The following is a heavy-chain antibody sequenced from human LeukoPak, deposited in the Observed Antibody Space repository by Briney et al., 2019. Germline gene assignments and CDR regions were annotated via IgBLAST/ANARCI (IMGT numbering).Heavy chain of an antibody. CDR2: ISAYNGNA. V-gene: IGHV1-18*01. J-gene: IGHJ6*03. Sequence: ASVKVSCKASGYTFTSYGISWVRQAPGQGLEWMGWISAYNGNANYAQKLQGRVTMTTDTSTSTAYMELRSLRSDDTAVYYCARDAPYSTHLWYYYYMDVWGKGTTVTVSS. D-gene: IGHD4-11*01. CDR1: GYTFTSYG. CDR3: ARDAPYSTHLWYYYYMDV.